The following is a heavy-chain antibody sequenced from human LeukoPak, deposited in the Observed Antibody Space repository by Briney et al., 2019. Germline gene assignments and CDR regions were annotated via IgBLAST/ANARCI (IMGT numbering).Heavy chain of an antibody. CDR1: GYTFTSYW. D-gene: IGHD1-1*01. V-gene: IGHV5-51*01. CDR3: ARQGLEWDAFDI. CDR2: FYPGDSDF. J-gene: IGHJ3*02. Sequence: GESLKISCQGSGYTFTSYWIAWVRQMPGKGLEWMGIFYPGDSDFKYSPSFQGQVTISADNSTSTAYLQWGSLKASDTAMYYCARQGLEWDAFDIWGQGTMVTVSS.